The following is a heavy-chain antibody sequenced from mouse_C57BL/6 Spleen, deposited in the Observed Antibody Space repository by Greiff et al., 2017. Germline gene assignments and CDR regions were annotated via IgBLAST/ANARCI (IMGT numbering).Heavy chain of an antibody. J-gene: IGHJ4*01. D-gene: IGHD1-1*01. Sequence: QVQLQQPGAELVMPGASVKLSCKASGYTFTSYWMHWVKQRPGQGLEWIGEIDPSDSYTNYNQKFKGKSTLTVDKSSSTAYMQLSSLTSDDSAVYYCARGLITTVVARGAMDYWGQGTSVTVSS. CDR1: GYTFTSYW. CDR3: ARGLITTVVARGAMDY. CDR2: IDPSDSYT. V-gene: IGHV1-69*01.